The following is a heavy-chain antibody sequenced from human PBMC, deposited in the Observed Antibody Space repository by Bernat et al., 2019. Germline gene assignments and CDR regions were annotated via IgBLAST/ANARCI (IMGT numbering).Heavy chain of an antibody. CDR3: ASLYSGSYYGMFDY. CDR2: INHSGST. Sequence: QVQLQQWGAGLLKPSETLSLTCAVYGGSFSGYYWSWIRQPPGKGLEWIGEINHSGSTNYNPSLKSRVTISVDTSKNQFSLKLSSVTAADTAVYYCASLYSGSYYGMFDYWGQGTLVTVSS. V-gene: IGHV4-34*01. CDR1: GGSFSGYY. D-gene: IGHD1-26*01. J-gene: IGHJ4*02.